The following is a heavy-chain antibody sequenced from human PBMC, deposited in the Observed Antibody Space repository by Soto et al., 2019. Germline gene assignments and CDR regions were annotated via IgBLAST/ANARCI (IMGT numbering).Heavy chain of an antibody. J-gene: IGHJ5*02. CDR2: IIPIFGTA. D-gene: IGHD2-2*02. V-gene: IGHV1-69*13. CDR1: GGTFSSYA. Sequence: AASVKVSCKASGGTFSSYAISWVRQAPGQGLEWMGGIIPIFGTANYAQKFQGRVTITADESTSTAYMELSSLRSEDTAVYYCARDGGYCSSTSCYRGGWFDPWGQGTLVTVSS. CDR3: ARDGGYCSSTSCYRGGWFDP.